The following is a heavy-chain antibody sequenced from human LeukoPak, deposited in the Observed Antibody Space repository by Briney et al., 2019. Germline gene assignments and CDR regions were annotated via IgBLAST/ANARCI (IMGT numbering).Heavy chain of an antibody. D-gene: IGHD3-3*01. CDR3: AKCPIFGVVIDYYFDY. J-gene: IGHJ4*02. CDR2: IKQDGTEK. V-gene: IGHV3-7*01. Sequence: GGSLRLSCAASGFTFSSYWMTWVRQAPGKGLEWVANIKQDGTEKNYVDSVKGRFTISRDNSKNTLYLQMNSLRAEDTAVYYCAKCPIFGVVIDYYFDYWGQGTLVTVSS. CDR1: GFTFSSYW.